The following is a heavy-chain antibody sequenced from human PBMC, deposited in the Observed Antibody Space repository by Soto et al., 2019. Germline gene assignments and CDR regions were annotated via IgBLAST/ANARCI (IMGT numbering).Heavy chain of an antibody. CDR3: ARSILTTVVTPGY. J-gene: IGHJ4*02. CDR2: IISSSSTI. Sequence: GGSLRLSCAASGFSFSDHNMTWIRQAPGKGLKWVSYIISSSSTIYYADSVKGRFTISRDNAKNSLYLQMNSLRAEDTAVYYCARSILTTVVTPGYWGQGTLVTVSS. V-gene: IGHV3-11*01. D-gene: IGHD4-17*01. CDR1: GFSFSDHN.